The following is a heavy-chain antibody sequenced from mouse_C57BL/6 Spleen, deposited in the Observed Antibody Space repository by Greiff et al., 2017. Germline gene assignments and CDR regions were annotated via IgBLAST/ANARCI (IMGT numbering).Heavy chain of an antibody. CDR3: ARPSYYGSSYERDYFDY. D-gene: IGHD1-1*01. CDR1: GFTFSSYG. V-gene: IGHV5-6*01. Sequence: ELKVVESGGDLVKPGGSLKLSCAASGFTFSSYGMSWVRQTPDKRLEWVATISSGGSYTYYPDSVKGRFTISRDNAKNTLYLQMSSLKSEDTAMYYCARPSYYGSSYERDYFDYWGQGTTLTVSS. CDR2: ISSGGSYT. J-gene: IGHJ2*01.